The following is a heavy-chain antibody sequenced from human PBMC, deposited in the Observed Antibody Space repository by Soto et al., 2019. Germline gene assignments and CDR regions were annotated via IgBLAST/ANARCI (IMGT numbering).Heavy chain of an antibody. CDR1: GGSFSGYY. Sequence: LSLTCAVYGGSFSGYYWSWIRQPPGKGLEWIGEINHSGSTNYNPSLKSRVTISVDTSKNQFSLKLSSVTAADTAVYYCARGRPGVTMVRGVFDPWGQGTLVTVSS. D-gene: IGHD3-10*01. V-gene: IGHV4-34*01. J-gene: IGHJ5*02. CDR2: INHSGST. CDR3: ARGRPGVTMVRGVFDP.